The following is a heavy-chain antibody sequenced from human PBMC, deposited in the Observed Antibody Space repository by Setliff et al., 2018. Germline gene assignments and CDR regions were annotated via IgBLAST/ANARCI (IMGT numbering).Heavy chain of an antibody. J-gene: IGHJ4*02. Sequence: GGSLRLSFAASGFNFSSYSMNWVRQAPGKGLEWVGRSRNKGNSYSTEYAASVKDRYTISRDDSKNSLYLQMNSLKTEDTAVYYCTRARDRSGYWDFDYWGQGTLVTVSS. CDR2: SRNKGNSYST. CDR3: TRARDRSGYWDFDY. D-gene: IGHD3-3*01. V-gene: IGHV3-72*01. CDR1: GFNFSSYS.